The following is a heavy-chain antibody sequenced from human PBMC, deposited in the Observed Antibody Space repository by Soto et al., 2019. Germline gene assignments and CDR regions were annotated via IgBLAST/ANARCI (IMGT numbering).Heavy chain of an antibody. CDR1: GYTFTSYD. CDR3: SRARTGPNYFDS. Sequence: QVQLVQSGAEVKKPGASVKVSCKASGYTFTSYDINWVRQATGQGLEWMGWMNPNSGNTAYAQKFQGRVTMTRNTSISTAYMEMSSLRSEATAVSDCSRARTGPNYFDSWGQGTLVTVSS. CDR2: MNPNSGNT. J-gene: IGHJ4*02. D-gene: IGHD1-1*01. V-gene: IGHV1-8*01.